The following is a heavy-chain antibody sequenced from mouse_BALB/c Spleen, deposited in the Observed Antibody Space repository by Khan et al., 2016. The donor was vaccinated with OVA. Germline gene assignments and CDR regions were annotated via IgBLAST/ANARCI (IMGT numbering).Heavy chain of an antibody. V-gene: IGHV1-77*01. CDR3: AREWAAWFPY. Sequence: QVQLQQSGAELARPGASVKLSCKASGYTFTDYYINWMRQRTGQGLEWIGEISPGSDKTYYNEKFKGKATLTVDKSSSTAYMQLSILTSHDSAGYFCAREWAAWFPYWGQGTLVTVSA. CDR1: GYTFTDYY. CDR2: ISPGSDKT. J-gene: IGHJ3*01.